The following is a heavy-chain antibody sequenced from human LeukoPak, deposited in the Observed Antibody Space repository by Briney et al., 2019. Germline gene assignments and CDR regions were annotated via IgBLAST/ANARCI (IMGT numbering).Heavy chain of an antibody. CDR2: ISSDGGST. CDR1: GFTFSSYA. CDR3: ARSNRRDSSEWDY. J-gene: IGHJ4*02. D-gene: IGHD3-22*01. Sequence: GGSLRLSCSASGFTFSSYAMHWVRQAPGKGLEYVSAISSDGGSTYYADSVKGRFTISRDNSKNTLYLQMNSLRAEDTAVYYCARSNRRDSSEWDYWGQGTLVTVSS. V-gene: IGHV3-64*04.